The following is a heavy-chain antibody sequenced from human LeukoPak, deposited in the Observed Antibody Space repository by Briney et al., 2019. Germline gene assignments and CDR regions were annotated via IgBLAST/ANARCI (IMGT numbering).Heavy chain of an antibody. CDR2: IYYSGST. CDR1: GGSISSSSYY. CDR3: ARDPRVPSVVISSNDAFDI. J-gene: IGHJ3*02. V-gene: IGHV4-39*07. Sequence: SETLSLTCTVSGGSISSSSYYWGWIRQPPGKGLEWIGSIYYSGSTYYNPSLKSRVTISVDTSKNQFSLKLSSVTAADTAVYYCARDPRVPSVVISSNDAFDIWGQGTMVTVSS. D-gene: IGHD3-22*01.